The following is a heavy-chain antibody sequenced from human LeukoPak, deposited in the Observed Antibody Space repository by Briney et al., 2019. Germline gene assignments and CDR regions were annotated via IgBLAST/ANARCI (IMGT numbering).Heavy chain of an antibody. J-gene: IGHJ5*02. CDR1: GYTFTSYG. Sequence: ASVKVSCKASGYTFTSYGISWVRQAPGQGLEWMGWISAYNGNTNYAQKLQGRVTVTTDTSTSTAYMELRSLRSDDTAVYYCARVGYCSSTSCYGRVWFDPWGQGTLVTVSS. CDR3: ARVGYCSSTSCYGRVWFDP. V-gene: IGHV1-18*01. D-gene: IGHD2-2*01. CDR2: ISAYNGNT.